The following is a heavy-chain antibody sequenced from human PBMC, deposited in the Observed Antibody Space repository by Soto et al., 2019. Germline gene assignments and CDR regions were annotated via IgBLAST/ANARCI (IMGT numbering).Heavy chain of an antibody. J-gene: IGHJ4*02. CDR2: IIPIFGTA. D-gene: IGHD3-22*01. CDR1: GGTFSSYA. Sequence: QVQLVQSGAEVKKPGSSVKVSCKASGGTFSSYAISWGRQAPGQGLEWMGGIIPIFGTANYAQKFQGRVTITAAESTGTSYVRLCSARFEDTAVYYCARETAVGWGYDSSGKRVDYWGQGTLVMVSS. V-gene: IGHV1-69*19. CDR3: ARETAVGWGYDSSGKRVDY.